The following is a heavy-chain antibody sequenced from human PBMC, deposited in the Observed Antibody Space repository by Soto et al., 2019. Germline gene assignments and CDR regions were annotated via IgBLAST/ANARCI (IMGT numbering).Heavy chain of an antibody. J-gene: IGHJ4*01. Sequence: SETLSLTCTVSGGSVSSGDYYWSWIRQPPGGGLEWIGYIYYTGGTNYNPSLKSRVTISKDTSKNEFSLKLTSVTAADTAVYYCARAFCSGGSCYYVDYWGHGTMVTDSS. CDR3: ARAFCSGGSCYYVDY. V-gene: IGHV4-61*08. D-gene: IGHD2-15*01. CDR1: GGSVSSGDYY. CDR2: IYYTGGT.